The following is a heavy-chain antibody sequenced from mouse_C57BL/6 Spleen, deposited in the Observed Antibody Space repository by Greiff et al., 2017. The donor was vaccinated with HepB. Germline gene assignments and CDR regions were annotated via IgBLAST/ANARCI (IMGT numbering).Heavy chain of an antibody. V-gene: IGHV1-61*01. J-gene: IGHJ4*01. D-gene: IGHD2-4*01. Sequence: QVQLKQPGAELVRPGSSVKLSCKASGYTFTSYWMDWVKQRPGQGLEWIGNIYPSDSETHYNQKFKDKATLTVDKSSSTAYMQLSSLTSEDSAVYYCARSDYDGYYYAMDYWGQGTSVTVSS. CDR3: ARSDYDGYYYAMDY. CDR1: GYTFTSYW. CDR2: IYPSDSET.